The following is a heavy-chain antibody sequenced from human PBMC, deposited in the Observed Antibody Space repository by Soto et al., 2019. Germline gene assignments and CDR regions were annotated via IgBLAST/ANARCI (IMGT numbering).Heavy chain of an antibody. CDR1: GGTFSSYT. V-gene: IGHV1-69*02. CDR3: ARKDTAMGQNYFDY. D-gene: IGHD5-18*01. Sequence: SVKVSCKASGGTFSSYTISWVRQAPGQGLEWMGRIIPILGIANYAQKFQGRVTITADKSTSTAYMELSSLRSEDTAVYYCARKDTAMGQNYFDYWGQGTLVTVSS. CDR2: IIPILGIA. J-gene: IGHJ4*02.